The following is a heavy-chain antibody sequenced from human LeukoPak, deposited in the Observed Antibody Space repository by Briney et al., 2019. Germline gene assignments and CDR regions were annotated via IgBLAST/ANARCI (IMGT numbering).Heavy chain of an antibody. V-gene: IGHV1-46*01. CDR3: ARDGCSGGSCYTFDY. D-gene: IGHD2-15*01. J-gene: IGHJ4*02. CDR1: GYTFTSYY. Sequence: ASVKVSCTASGYTFTSYYMHWVRQAPGQGLEWMGIINPSGGSTSYAQKFQGRVTMTRDTSTSTVYMELSSLRSEDTAVYYCARDGCSGGSCYTFDYWGQGTLVIVSS. CDR2: INPSGGST.